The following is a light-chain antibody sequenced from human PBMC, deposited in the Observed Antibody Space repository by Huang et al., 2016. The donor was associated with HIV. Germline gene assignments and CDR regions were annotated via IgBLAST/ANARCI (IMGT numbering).Light chain of an antibody. CDR2: DAS. CDR1: QSISNY. V-gene: IGKV3-11*01. J-gene: IGKJ4*01. CDR3: QQRSRT. Sequence: EIVLTQSPATLSLSPGERATLSCRASQSISNYLAWYQQKPGQAPRLLIYDASNRATGIPARVRGSVSGTDFTLTISSLESEDFAVYYCQQRSRTFGGGTKVEIK.